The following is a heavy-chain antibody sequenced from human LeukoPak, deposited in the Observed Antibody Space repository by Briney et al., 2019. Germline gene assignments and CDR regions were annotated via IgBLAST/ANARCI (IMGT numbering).Heavy chain of an antibody. Sequence: QPGRSLRLSCAASGFSFSTYGMHWVRQAPGKGLEWVAVISYDGNNKYYADSVKGRFTISRDNSKNTLYLQMNSLRAEDTAVYYCARDQYYYDSSGPRGFQHWGQGTLVTVSS. CDR2: ISYDGNNK. J-gene: IGHJ1*01. D-gene: IGHD3-22*01. CDR1: GFSFSTYG. V-gene: IGHV3-30*03. CDR3: ARDQYYYDSSGPRGFQH.